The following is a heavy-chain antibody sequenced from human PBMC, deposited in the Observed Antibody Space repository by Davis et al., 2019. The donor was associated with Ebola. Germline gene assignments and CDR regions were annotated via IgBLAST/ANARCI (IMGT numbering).Heavy chain of an antibody. CDR1: GFTFSSYA. Sequence: PGGSLRLSCAASGFTFSSYAIHWVRQAPGKGLEWVAVISYDGSNKYYADSVKGRFTISRDNSKNTLYLQMSSLRAEDTAVYYCVRFWSGSNWGQGTLVTVSS. V-gene: IGHV3-30*14. CDR2: ISYDGSNK. D-gene: IGHD3-3*01. CDR3: VRFWSGSN. J-gene: IGHJ4*02.